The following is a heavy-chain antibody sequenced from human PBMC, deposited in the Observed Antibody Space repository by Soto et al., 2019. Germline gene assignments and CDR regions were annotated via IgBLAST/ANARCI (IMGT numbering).Heavy chain of an antibody. J-gene: IGHJ4*02. CDR2: IYWDDDK. CDR1: GFSLTTSGVG. CDR3: AHRVLRTVFGLVTTTAIYFDF. V-gene: IGHV2-5*02. D-gene: IGHD3-3*01. Sequence: QITLKESGPTVVQPTETLTLTCTFSGFSLTTSGVGVGWVRQSPGKAPEWLALIYWDDDKRYSTSLKSRLTITKDTSKNQVVLPMANVDPADTATYYCAHRVLRTVFGLVTTTAIYFDFWGQGTPVVVSS.